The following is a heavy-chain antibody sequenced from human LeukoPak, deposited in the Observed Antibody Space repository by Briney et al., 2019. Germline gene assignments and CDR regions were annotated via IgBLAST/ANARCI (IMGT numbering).Heavy chain of an antibody. CDR3: AREEQLGPFDY. V-gene: IGHV3-48*01. J-gene: IGHJ4*02. Sequence: GGSLRLSCAASRFTFSSYSMNWVRQAPGEGLEWVSYISSSSSTIYYADSVKGRFTISRDNAKNSLYLQMNSLRAEDTAVYYCAREEQLGPFDYWGQGTLVTVSS. D-gene: IGHD6-6*01. CDR1: RFTFSSYS. CDR2: ISSSSSTI.